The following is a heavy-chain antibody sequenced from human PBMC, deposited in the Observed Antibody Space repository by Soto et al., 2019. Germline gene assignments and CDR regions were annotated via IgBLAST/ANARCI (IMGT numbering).Heavy chain of an antibody. V-gene: IGHV3-23*01. CDR3: AQQGARVLYYFDN. CDR1: GFTFITYA. Sequence: EVQLLESGGGLVQPGGSLRLSCAASGFTFITYAMSWVRQAPGRGLEWVSGIGTSGGSTNYADSVKGRFTISRDNSKTTLYLQMNSLRAWDTALYYCAQQGARVLYYFDNWVQGTLVTVSS. D-gene: IGHD1-26*01. CDR2: IGTSGGST. J-gene: IGHJ4*02.